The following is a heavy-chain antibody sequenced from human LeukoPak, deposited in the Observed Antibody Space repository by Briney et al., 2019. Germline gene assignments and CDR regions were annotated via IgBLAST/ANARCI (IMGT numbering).Heavy chain of an antibody. CDR1: GYTFTSYY. V-gene: IGHV1-46*01. D-gene: IGHD3-10*01. CDR3: ARDRSGFGESLTPGHFDY. CDR2: INPSGGST. J-gene: IGHJ4*02. Sequence: ASVKVSCKASGYTFTSYYMHWVRQAPGQGLEWMGIINPSGGSTSYAQKFQGRVTMTRDTSTSTVYMELSSLRSEDTAVYYCARDRSGFGESLTPGHFDYWGQGTLVTVSS.